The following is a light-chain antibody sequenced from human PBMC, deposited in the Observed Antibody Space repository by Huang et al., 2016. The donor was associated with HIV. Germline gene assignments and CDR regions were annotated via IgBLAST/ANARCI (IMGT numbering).Light chain of an antibody. V-gene: IGKV3-15*01. CDR1: QSINSN. CDR3: QQYYHWPQT. Sequence: EIVLTQSPATLSVSPGERATLSCRASQSINSNLAWYQQKYGQAPRLLSSGASTRASGIPARFSGSGSRTEFTLTISSLQSEDFAVYYCQQYYHWPQTFGQGTKVEIK. CDR2: GAS. J-gene: IGKJ1*01.